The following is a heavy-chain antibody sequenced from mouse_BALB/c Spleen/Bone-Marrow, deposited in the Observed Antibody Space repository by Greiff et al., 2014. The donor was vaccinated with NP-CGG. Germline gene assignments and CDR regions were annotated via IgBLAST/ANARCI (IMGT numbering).Heavy chain of an antibody. CDR2: ITGGGTT. D-gene: IGHD1-2*01. V-gene: IGHV5-6-5*01. J-gene: IGHJ4*01. CDR3: ARHYGYVDAMDY. CDR1: GITVRSFT. Sequence: LKGAGGGLVKPGESLKFSCAAPGITVRSFTMSLVCPTPEKRLGGVASITGGGTTYYPDSVKGRFTISRDNARNILYLQVSSLRSEDTAIYYCARHYGYVDAMDYWGQGTSVTVSS.